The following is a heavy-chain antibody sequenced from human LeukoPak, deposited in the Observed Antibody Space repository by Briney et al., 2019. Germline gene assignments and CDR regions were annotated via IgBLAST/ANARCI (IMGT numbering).Heavy chain of an antibody. D-gene: IGHD3-9*01. Sequence: GGSLRLSCAASGFTFSDYNMRWIRQAPGKGLEWVSSISRSGSTKYYADSVKGRFTISRDNAKNSLFLQMNSLRAEETAVYYCARDPVGYDILTGYYYYYMDVWGKGTTVTVSS. CDR2: ISRSGSTK. CDR3: ARDPVGYDILTGYYYYYMDV. J-gene: IGHJ6*03. V-gene: IGHV3-11*01. CDR1: GFTFSDYN.